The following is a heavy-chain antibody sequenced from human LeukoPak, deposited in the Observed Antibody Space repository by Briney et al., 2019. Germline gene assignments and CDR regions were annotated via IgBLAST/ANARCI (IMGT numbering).Heavy chain of an antibody. D-gene: IGHD6-13*01. CDR1: VGSTKSNMDY. V-gene: IGHV4-39*01. Sequence: SETLSLTCTVSVGSTKSNMDYWGWIRQPPGKPLEFIGNIYYIGTTYYNPSLKSRVSNSIDTSKNQFSLRLTSVTAAVTAVYYCAKRPASSLYNSWGQGTLVTVSS. J-gene: IGHJ5*02. CDR3: AKRPASSLYNS. CDR2: IYYIGTT.